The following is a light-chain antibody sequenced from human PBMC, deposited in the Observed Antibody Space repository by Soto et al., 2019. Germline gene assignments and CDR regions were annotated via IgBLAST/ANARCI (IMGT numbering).Light chain of an antibody. CDR3: QQSYSTLPWT. Sequence: DIQMSLSASSLSASVGDRVTITCRASQSISSYLNWYQQKPGKAPKLLIYAASSLQSGVPSRFSGSGSGTDFTLTISSLQPEDFATYYCQQSYSTLPWTFGQGTKVEIK. CDR1: QSISSY. CDR2: AAS. J-gene: IGKJ1*01. V-gene: IGKV1-39*01.